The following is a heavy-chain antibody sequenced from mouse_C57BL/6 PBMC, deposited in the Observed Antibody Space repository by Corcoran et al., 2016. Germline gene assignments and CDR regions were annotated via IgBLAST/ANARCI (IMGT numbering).Heavy chain of an antibody. D-gene: IGHD1-1*01. J-gene: IGHJ2*01. CDR2: IYPRSGNT. CDR3: ARTSAGFDYYGSSFDY. V-gene: IGHV1-81*01. CDR1: GYTFTSYG. Sequence: QVQLQQSGTELARPGASVKLSCKASGYTFTSYGISWVKQRTGQGLEWIGEIYPRSGNTYYNEKFKGKATLTADKSSSTAYMELRSLTSEDSAVYFCARTSAGFDYYGSSFDYWGQGTTLTVSS.